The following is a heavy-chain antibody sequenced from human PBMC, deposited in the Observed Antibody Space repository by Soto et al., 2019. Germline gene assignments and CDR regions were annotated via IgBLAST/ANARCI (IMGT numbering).Heavy chain of an antibody. V-gene: IGHV1-18*04. D-gene: IGHD6-13*01. CDR2: ISAYNGNT. CDR3: ARDRIYSSSWYNWFDP. CDR1: GYTFTSYG. J-gene: IGHJ5*02. Sequence: ASVKVACKASGYTFTSYGISWVRQAPGQGLEWMGWISAYNGNTNYAQTLQGRVTMTTDKSTSTAYMELRSLRSEDTAVYYCARDRIYSSSWYNWFDPWGQGTLVTVSS.